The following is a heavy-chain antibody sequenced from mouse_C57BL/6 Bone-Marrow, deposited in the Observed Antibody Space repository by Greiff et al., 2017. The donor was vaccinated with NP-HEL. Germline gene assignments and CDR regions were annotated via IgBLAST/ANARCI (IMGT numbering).Heavy chain of an antibody. CDR2: IDPSDSYT. D-gene: IGHD3-2*02. Sequence: QVQLQQPGAELVMPGASVKLSCKASGYTFTSYWMHWVKQRPGQGLEWIGEIDPSDSYTNYNQKFKGKSTLTVDKSSSTAYMQLSSLTSEDSAVYYCAREGKKGGQLRRRNYFDYWGQGTTLTVSS. J-gene: IGHJ2*01. CDR3: AREGKKGGQLRRRNYFDY. CDR1: GYTFTSYW. V-gene: IGHV1-69*01.